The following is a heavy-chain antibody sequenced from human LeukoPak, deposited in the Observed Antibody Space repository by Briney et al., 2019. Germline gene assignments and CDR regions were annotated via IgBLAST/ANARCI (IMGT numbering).Heavy chain of an antibody. D-gene: IGHD1-26*01. CDR3: AREPLEYSGSYSDAFDI. Sequence: SQTLSLTCTVSGGSISSGGYYWSWIRQPPGKGLEWIGYIYHSGSTYYNPSLKSRVTISVDRSKNQFSLKLSSVTAADTAVYYCAREPLEYSGSYSDAFDIWGQGTMVTVSS. CDR2: IYHSGST. V-gene: IGHV4-30-2*01. CDR1: GGSISSGGYY. J-gene: IGHJ3*02.